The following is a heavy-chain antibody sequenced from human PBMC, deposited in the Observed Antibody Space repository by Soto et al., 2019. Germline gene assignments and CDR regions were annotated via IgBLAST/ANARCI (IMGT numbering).Heavy chain of an antibody. CDR3: ARSPVLRGGAMDV. CDR1: GGTFSSYA. J-gene: IGHJ6*02. D-gene: IGHD3-3*01. Sequence: SVKVSCKASGGTFSSYAISWVRQAPGQGLEWMGGIIPIFGTANYAQKFQGRVTITADESTSTAYMELSSLRSEDAAVYYCARSPVLRGGAMDVWGQGTTVTVSS. CDR2: IIPIFGTA. V-gene: IGHV1-69*13.